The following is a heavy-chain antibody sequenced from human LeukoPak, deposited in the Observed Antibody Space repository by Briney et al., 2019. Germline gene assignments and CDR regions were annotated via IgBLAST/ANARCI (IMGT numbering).Heavy chain of an antibody. CDR1: GFTFSSYA. CDR2: ISGSGGST. J-gene: IGHJ5*02. V-gene: IGHV3-23*01. Sequence: GGSLRLSCAASGFTFSSYAMSWVRQAPGKGLEWVSAISGSGGSTYYADSVKGRFTISRDNSKNTLYLQMNSLRAEDTAVYYCATSSGGTTVLPSAWGQGTLVTVSS. CDR3: ATSSGGTTVLPSA. D-gene: IGHD2-15*01.